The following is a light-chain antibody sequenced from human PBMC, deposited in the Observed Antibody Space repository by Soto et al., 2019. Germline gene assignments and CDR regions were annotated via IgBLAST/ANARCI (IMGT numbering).Light chain of an antibody. J-gene: IGKJ1*01. V-gene: IGKV1-5*01. CDR3: QQYNSYGT. Sequence: DIQMTQSPSTLSACVGDRVTITCRASQSISSWLAWYQQKPGKAPKLLIYDASSLESGVPSRFSGSGSGTEFTLTISSLQPDDFATYYCQQYNSYGTFGQGTKVYIK. CDR1: QSISSW. CDR2: DAS.